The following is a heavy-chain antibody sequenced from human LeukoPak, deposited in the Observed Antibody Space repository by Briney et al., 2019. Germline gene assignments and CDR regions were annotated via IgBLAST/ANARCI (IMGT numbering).Heavy chain of an antibody. J-gene: IGHJ4*02. V-gene: IGHV1-2*02. Sequence: ASVKVSCNASGYSFTGYYMHWVRQAPGQGLEWMGWINPNSGGTNYAQKFQGRVTMTRDTSISTAYMELSRLRSDDTAVYYCASVGDSSGYLFYFDYWGQGTLVTVSS. D-gene: IGHD3-22*01. CDR1: GYSFTGYY. CDR3: ASVGDSSGYLFYFDY. CDR2: INPNSGGT.